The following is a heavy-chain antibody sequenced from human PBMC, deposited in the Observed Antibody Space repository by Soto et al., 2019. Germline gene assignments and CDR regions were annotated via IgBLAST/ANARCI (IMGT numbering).Heavy chain of an antibody. CDR2: ISHIGTS. Sequence: SETLSLTCAVSGYSSSSCCYWGWIRQPPGKGLEWIGSISHIGTSYYNPSLKSRVTISVDPSKNQFSLKLRSVTAADTAVYYCARGRGGSHIVTDFWGQGTLVTVSS. D-gene: IGHD2-15*01. CDR1: GYSSSSCCY. CDR3: ARGRGGSHIVTDF. J-gene: IGHJ4*02. V-gene: IGHV4-38-2*01.